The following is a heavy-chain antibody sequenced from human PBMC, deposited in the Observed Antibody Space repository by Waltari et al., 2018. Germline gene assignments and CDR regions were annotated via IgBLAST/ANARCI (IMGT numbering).Heavy chain of an antibody. V-gene: IGHV4-59*01. CDR1: GGSISSYY. D-gene: IGHD3-22*01. CDR3: ARAGYDSSGYYVLVDY. J-gene: IGHJ4*02. Sequence: QVQLQESGPGLVKPSETLSLTCTVSGGSISSYYWSWIRQPPGKGLELIGYIYYSGSTNYNPSLKSRVTISVDTSKNQFSLKLSSVTAADTAVYYCARAGYDSSGYYVLVDYWGQGTLVTVSS. CDR2: IYYSGST.